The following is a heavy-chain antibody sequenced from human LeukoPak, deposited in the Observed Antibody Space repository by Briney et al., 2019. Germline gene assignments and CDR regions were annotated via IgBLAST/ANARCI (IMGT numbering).Heavy chain of an antibody. CDR2: IYTSGST. Sequence: SETLSLTCAVYGGSFSGYYWSWIRQPPGKGLEWIGRIYTSGSTNYNPSLKSRVTMSVDTSKNQFSLKLSSMTAADTAVYYCARVYCSGGSCYLDYWGQGTLVTVSS. J-gene: IGHJ4*02. V-gene: IGHV4-59*10. CDR1: GGSFSGYY. CDR3: ARVYCSGGSCYLDY. D-gene: IGHD2-15*01.